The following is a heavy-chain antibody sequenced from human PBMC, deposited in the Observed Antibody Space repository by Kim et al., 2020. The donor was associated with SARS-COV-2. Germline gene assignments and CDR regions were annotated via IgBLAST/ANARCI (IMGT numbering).Heavy chain of an antibody. CDR3: ARVVPNYDYVWGSPVGGRDRARGDAFDI. V-gene: IGHV1-69*13. CDR1: GGTFSSYA. Sequence: SVKVSCKASGGTFSSYAISWVRQAPGQGLEWMGGIIPIFGTANYAQKFQGRVTITADESTSTAYMELSSLRSEDTAVYYCARVVPNYDYVWGSPVGGRDRARGDAFDIWGQGTMVTVSS. J-gene: IGHJ3*02. CDR2: IIPIFGTA. D-gene: IGHD3-16*01.